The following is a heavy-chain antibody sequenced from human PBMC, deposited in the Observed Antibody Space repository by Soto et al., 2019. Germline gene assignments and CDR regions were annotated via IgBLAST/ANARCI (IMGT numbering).Heavy chain of an antibody. CDR1: GGTFSSYA. J-gene: IGHJ3*02. V-gene: IGHV1-69*06. Sequence: QVQLVQSGAEVKKPGCSVKVSCKASGGTFSSYAISWVRQGPGQGLEWMGGIIPIFGTANYAQKFQGRVTITADKSTSTAYMELSSLRSEDTAVYYCARELELRARNAFDIWGQGTMVTVSS. CDR3: ARELELRARNAFDI. D-gene: IGHD1-7*01. CDR2: IIPIFGTA.